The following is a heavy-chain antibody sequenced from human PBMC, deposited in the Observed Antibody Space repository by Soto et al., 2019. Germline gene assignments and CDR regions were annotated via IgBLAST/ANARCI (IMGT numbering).Heavy chain of an antibody. CDR1: GYTFTSYG. Sequence: VSVKVSCKASGYTFTSYGISWVRQAPGQGLEWMGWISAYNGNTNYAQKLQGRVTMTTDTSTSTAYMELRSLRSDDTAVYYCARGGSPEYDFWSGYYTGSDYWGQGTLVTVSS. V-gene: IGHV1-18*01. CDR3: ARGGSPEYDFWSGYYTGSDY. J-gene: IGHJ4*02. D-gene: IGHD3-3*01. CDR2: ISAYNGNT.